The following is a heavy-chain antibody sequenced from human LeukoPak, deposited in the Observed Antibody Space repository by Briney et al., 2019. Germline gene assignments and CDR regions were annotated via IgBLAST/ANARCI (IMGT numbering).Heavy chain of an antibody. Sequence: GESLKISCQGSGYSFTSRWIAWVRQMPGEGLEWMGIIYPDDSDIRYNPSSQGQVTMSADKSVNVAYLQWSSLKASDTAMYYCATFSNYGDFFDFWGQGTLVTVSS. J-gene: IGHJ4*02. CDR1: GYSFTSRW. CDR3: ATFSNYGDFFDF. CDR2: IYPDDSDI. V-gene: IGHV5-51*01. D-gene: IGHD4-17*01.